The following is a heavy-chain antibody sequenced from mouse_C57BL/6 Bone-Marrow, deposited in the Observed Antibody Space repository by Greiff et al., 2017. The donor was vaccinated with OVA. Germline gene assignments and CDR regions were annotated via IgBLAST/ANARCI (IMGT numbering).Heavy chain of an antibody. CDR3: TREGRWLRRFAY. J-gene: IGHJ3*01. CDR1: GFTFSSYA. Sequence: EVKVVESGEGLVKPGGSLKLSCAASGFTFSSYAMSWVRQTPEKRLEWVAYISSGGDYIYYADTVKGRFTISRDNARNTLYLQMSSLKSEDTAMYYCTREGRWLRRFAYWGQGTLVTVSA. V-gene: IGHV5-9-1*02. D-gene: IGHD2-2*01. CDR2: ISSGGDYI.